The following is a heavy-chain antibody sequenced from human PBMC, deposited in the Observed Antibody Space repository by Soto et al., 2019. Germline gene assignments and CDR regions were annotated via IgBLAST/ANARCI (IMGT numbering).Heavy chain of an antibody. J-gene: IGHJ6*02. CDR1: GYTFSRYG. CDR3: AKNGQPPYYYYGMDV. CDR2: ISGYNGDT. Sequence: QGQLVQSGVVVKKPGASVKVSCKASGYTFSRYGISWVRQAPGQGLEWMGWISGYNGDTNYAQKFQGRVTMTIDTSTNTAYMELRTLTSDDTAVYYCAKNGQPPYYYYGMDVWGQGTTVSVSS. D-gene: IGHD2-8*01. V-gene: IGHV1-18*01.